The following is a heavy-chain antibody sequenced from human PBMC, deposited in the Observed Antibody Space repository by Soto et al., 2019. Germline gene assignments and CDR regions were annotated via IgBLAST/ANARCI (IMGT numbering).Heavy chain of an antibody. J-gene: IGHJ6*02. CDR2: IIPIFGTA. CDR1: GGTFSSYA. CDR3: ARGEDDILTGYFYYYGMDV. D-gene: IGHD3-9*01. Sequence: QVQLVQSGAEVKKPGSSVKVSCKASGGTFSSYAISWVRQAPGQGLEWMGGIIPIFGTANYEQKFQGRVTITADKSTSTAYMELSSLRSEDTAVYYCARGEDDILTGYFYYYGMDVWGQGTTVTVSS. V-gene: IGHV1-69*06.